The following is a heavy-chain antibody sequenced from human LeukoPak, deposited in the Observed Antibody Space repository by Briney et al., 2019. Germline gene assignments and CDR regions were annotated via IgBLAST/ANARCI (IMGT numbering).Heavy chain of an antibody. CDR2: IYYSGST. Sequence: SETLSLTCTVSGGSISSSSYYWGWIRQPPGKGLEWIGSIYYSGSTNYNPSLKSRVTISVDTSKNQFSLKLSSVTAADTAVYYCASAVVVAATGGQLRQGNWFDPWGQGTLVTVSS. D-gene: IGHD2-15*01. V-gene: IGHV4-39*07. CDR3: ASAVVVAATGGQLRQGNWFDP. CDR1: GGSISSSSYY. J-gene: IGHJ5*02.